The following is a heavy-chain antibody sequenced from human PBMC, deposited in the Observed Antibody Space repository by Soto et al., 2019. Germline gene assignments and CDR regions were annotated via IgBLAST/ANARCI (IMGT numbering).Heavy chain of an antibody. Sequence: PGGSLRLSCAASAFTFSSYWMHWVRQAPGQGLVWVSRINTGGTTTTYADSVKGRFTTSRDNAANTLYLQMNSLRAEDTAVYYCASVPTGKFGVWNYWGQGTLVTVSS. D-gene: IGHD2-21*01. J-gene: IGHJ4*02. CDR2: INTGGTTT. CDR1: AFTFSSYW. V-gene: IGHV3-74*01. CDR3: ASVPTGKFGVWNY.